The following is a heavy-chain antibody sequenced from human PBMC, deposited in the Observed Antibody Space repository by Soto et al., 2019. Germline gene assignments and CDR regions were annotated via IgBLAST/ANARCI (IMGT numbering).Heavy chain of an antibody. CDR3: ARGGSTDFYGLLDL. CDR1: GFSLSKYW. J-gene: IGHJ5*02. V-gene: IGHV3-74*01. CDR2: VNGDGSST. Sequence: EVQLVESGGASVQPGGSLRLSCAASGFSLSKYWMHWVRQAPGKGLEWVSRVNGDGSSTTYADSVSGRFIISRDNAKNTVLLQMSSLSADETVRYYCARGGSTDFYGLLDLWGQGTQVIVSS. D-gene: IGHD3-16*01.